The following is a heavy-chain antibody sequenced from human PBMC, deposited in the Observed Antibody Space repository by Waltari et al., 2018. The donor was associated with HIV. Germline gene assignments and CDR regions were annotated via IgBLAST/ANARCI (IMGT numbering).Heavy chain of an antibody. Sequence: QVQLQESGPGLVKPSETLSLTCAVSGYSISSGYFWGWNRQPPGKALEWIGSMFHNGGTYYNPSLKSRVTISVDTSKNQFSLKLSSVTSADTAIYYCAREWGTLMVAWFDPWGQGTLVTVSS. D-gene: IGHD3-10*01. V-gene: IGHV4-38-2*02. J-gene: IGHJ5*02. CDR2: MFHNGGT. CDR1: GYSISSGYF. CDR3: AREWGTLMVAWFDP.